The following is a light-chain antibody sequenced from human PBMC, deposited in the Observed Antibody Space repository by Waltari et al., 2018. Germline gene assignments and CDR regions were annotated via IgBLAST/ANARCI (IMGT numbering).Light chain of an antibody. CDR1: SRDVGGYNC. CDR2: DVS. Sequence: QSALTQPPSASGSPGQSVTISCTGTSRDVGGYNCVSWYQPHPGKAPKLMIYDVSKRPSGVPDRFSGSKSGNTAYLTVSGLQAEDEADYYCNSYAGSNSVLFGAGTKLTVL. J-gene: IGLJ2*01. V-gene: IGLV2-8*01. CDR3: NSYAGSNSVL.